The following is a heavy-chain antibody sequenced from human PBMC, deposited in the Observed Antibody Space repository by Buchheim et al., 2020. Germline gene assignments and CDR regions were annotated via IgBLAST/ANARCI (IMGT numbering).Heavy chain of an antibody. Sequence: QVHLVESGGGVVQPGRSLRVSCAASGFSFSSYGMHWVRQAPGKGLEWVALISFDTNNTYYTDSVKGRFTITRDTSKNTLSLQMNSLRVEDTAVYYCARGGITNYYYYGLDVWGQGTT. D-gene: IGHD1-1*01. V-gene: IGHV3-30*03. J-gene: IGHJ6*02. CDR3: ARGGITNYYYYGLDV. CDR2: ISFDTNNT. CDR1: GFSFSSYG.